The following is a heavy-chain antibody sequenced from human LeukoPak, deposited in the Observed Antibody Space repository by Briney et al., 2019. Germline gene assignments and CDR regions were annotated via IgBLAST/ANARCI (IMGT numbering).Heavy chain of an antibody. CDR2: INHSGST. CDR3: ARGVDWIHYDIWSGSTYYFDY. J-gene: IGHJ4*02. D-gene: IGHD3-3*01. V-gene: IGHV4-34*01. Sequence: SETLSLTCAVYGGSFSGYYWSWIRQPPGKGLEWIGEINHSGSTTYNPSLKRRVTISVDTSKNQFSLKLSSVTAADTAVYSCARGVDWIHYDIWSGSTYYFDYWGQGTLVTVSS. CDR1: GGSFSGYY.